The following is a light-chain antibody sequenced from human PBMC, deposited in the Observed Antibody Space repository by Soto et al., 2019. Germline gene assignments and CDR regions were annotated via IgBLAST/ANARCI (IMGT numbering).Light chain of an antibody. CDR3: QQYYSTPRT. V-gene: IGKV4-1*01. Sequence: DIVMTQSPDSLAVSLGAMATINCKSSQRVLYSSNNTNYLAWYQQKPGQSPKLLIYWASTRESGVPDRFSGSRSGTDFTLTISSLQAEDVAVYYCQQYYSTPRTFGQGTKVDIK. CDR2: WAS. CDR1: QRVLYSSNNTNY. J-gene: IGKJ1*01.